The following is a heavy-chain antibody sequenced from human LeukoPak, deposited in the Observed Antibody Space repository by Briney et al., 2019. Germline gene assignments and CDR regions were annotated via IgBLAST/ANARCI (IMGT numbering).Heavy chain of an antibody. CDR2: IYSGGST. J-gene: IGHJ6*03. CDR1: GFTVSSNY. Sequence: GGSLRLSCAASGFTVSSNYMSWVRQAPGKGLEWVSVIYSGGSTYYADSVKGRFTISRDNSKNTLYLQMNSLRAEDTAVYYCARVRKGPAGYYYMDVWGKGTTVTISS. V-gene: IGHV3-53*01. CDR3: ARVRKGPAGYYYMDV. D-gene: IGHD2-2*01.